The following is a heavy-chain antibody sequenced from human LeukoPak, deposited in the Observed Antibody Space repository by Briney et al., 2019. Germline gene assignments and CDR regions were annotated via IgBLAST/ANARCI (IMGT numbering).Heavy chain of an antibody. CDR3: ARTSYYYDSSGYYYWFDP. V-gene: IGHV4-59*01. J-gene: IGHJ5*02. CDR1: GGSISSYY. D-gene: IGHD3-22*01. Sequence: PSETLSLTCTVSGGSISSYYWSWLRQPPGKGLEWLGYIYYSGSTNYNPSLKSRVTISVDTSKNQFSLKLSSVTAADTAVYYCARTSYYYDSSGYYYWFDPWGQGTLVTVSS. CDR2: IYYSGST.